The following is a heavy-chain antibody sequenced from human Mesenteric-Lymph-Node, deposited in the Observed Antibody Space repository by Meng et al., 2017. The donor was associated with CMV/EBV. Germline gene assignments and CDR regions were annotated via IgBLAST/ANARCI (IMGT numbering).Heavy chain of an antibody. CDR3: ARAGYYGSGSYYNLDY. CDR2: MNPNSGNT. V-gene: IGHV1-8*03. Sequence: ASVKVSCKASGYTFTSYDINWVRQATGQGLEWMGWMNPNSGNTGYAQKFQGRVTITRNTSISTAYMELSSLRSEDTAVYYCARAGYYGSGSYYNLDYWGQGTLVTVSS. CDR1: GYTFTSYD. D-gene: IGHD3-10*01. J-gene: IGHJ4*02.